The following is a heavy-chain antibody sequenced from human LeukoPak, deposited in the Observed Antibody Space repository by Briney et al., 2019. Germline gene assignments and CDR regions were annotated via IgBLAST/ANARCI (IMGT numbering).Heavy chain of an antibody. CDR2: IYYSGST. V-gene: IGHV4-31*03. CDR3: ARSPRIRYSGRPGAFDI. CDR1: GGSISSGGYY. J-gene: IGHJ3*02. Sequence: ASETLSLTCTVSGGSISSGGYYWSWLRQHPGKGLEWIGYIYYSGSTYYNPSLKSRVTISVDTSKNQFSLKLSSVTAADTSGYYWARSPRIRYSGRPGAFDIWGQGTMVTVSS. D-gene: IGHD2-15*01.